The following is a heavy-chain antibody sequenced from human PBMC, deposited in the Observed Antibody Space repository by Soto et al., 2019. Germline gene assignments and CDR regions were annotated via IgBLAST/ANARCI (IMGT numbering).Heavy chain of an antibody. CDR2: ISSSSSYI. Sequence: GGSLRLSCAASGFTFSSYSMNWVRQAPGKGLEWVSSISSSSSYIYYADSVKGRFTISRDNAKNSLYLQMNSLRAEDTAVYYCARGGDSSGYYYGYYYGMDVWGQGTTVTVSS. CDR3: ARGGDSSGYYYGYYYGMDV. D-gene: IGHD3-22*01. J-gene: IGHJ6*02. CDR1: GFTFSSYS. V-gene: IGHV3-21*01.